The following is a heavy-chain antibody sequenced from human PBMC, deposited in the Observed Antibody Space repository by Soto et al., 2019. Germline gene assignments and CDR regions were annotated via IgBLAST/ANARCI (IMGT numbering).Heavy chain of an antibody. CDR2: ISSSGSTI. J-gene: IGHJ4*02. CDR1: GFTFSDYY. CDR3: TRESSSLNRSLDY. D-gene: IGHD6-6*01. Sequence: PGGSLRLSCAASGFTFSDYYMSWIRQAPGKGLEWVSYISSSGSTIYYADSVKGRFTISRDNAKNSLYLQMNSLRAEDTSVYYCTRESSSLNRSLDYWGQGALVTVSS. V-gene: IGHV3-11*04.